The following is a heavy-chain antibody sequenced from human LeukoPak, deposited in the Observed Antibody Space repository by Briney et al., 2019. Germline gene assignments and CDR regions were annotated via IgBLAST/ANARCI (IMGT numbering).Heavy chain of an antibody. Sequence: PGGSLRLSCAASGFSFSSYWMNWVRRAPGKGLEWLANIKEDGSKKYYVDSVKGRSTTSRDNAKNSLYLQMDSLRAEDTAVYYCARDPGRQYSSIADVWGQGTTVTVSS. V-gene: IGHV3-7*03. CDR1: GFSFSSYW. CDR2: IKEDGSKK. CDR3: ARDPGRQYSSIADV. J-gene: IGHJ6*02. D-gene: IGHD6-19*01.